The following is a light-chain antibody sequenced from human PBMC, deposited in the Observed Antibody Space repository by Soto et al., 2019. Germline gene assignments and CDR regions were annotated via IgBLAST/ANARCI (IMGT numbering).Light chain of an antibody. CDR1: QDVSSN. V-gene: IGKV3-11*01. J-gene: IGKJ1*01. CDR2: GAS. Sequence: EMVVAQSPDTLSVSPGERATLSCRAGQDVSSNLAWYQQKPGQAPSPLIYGASTRATGTPARFSGSGSGTEFTLTISNLEPEDFAVYYCLQRSYWPRTFGQGTKVHI. CDR3: LQRSYWPRT.